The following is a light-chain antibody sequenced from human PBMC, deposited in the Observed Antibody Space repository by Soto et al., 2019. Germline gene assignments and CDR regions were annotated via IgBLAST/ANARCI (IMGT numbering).Light chain of an antibody. CDR1: SSDVGGYNY. CDR2: DVS. CDR3: SSYTGSSTYVV. J-gene: IGLJ2*01. V-gene: IGLV2-14*01. Sequence: QSGLTQPASVSGSPGQSITISCTGTSSDVGGYNYVSWYQQHPGKAPKLMIYDVSNRPSGVSNRFSGSKSANTASLTISGLQAEDEADYYCSSYTGSSTYVVFGGGTKVTVL.